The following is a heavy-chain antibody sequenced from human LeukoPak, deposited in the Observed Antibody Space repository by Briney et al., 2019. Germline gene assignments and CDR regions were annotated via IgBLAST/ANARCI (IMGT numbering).Heavy chain of an antibody. Sequence: GGSLRLSCAASGFTFSSYAMSWVRHAPGKGLECVSAISGSGGSTYYADSVKGRFTISRDNSKGTLYLQMNSLRAEDRAVYYCGKDMVYYYGSGILTWGQGTLVTVSS. J-gene: IGHJ5*02. D-gene: IGHD3-10*01. V-gene: IGHV3-23*01. CDR2: ISGSGGST. CDR1: GFTFSSYA. CDR3: GKDMVYYYGSGILT.